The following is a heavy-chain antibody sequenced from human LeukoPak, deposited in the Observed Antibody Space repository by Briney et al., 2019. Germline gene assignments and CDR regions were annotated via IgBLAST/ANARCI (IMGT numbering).Heavy chain of an antibody. V-gene: IGHV3-33*01. J-gene: IGHJ4*02. CDR1: GFTFSSYG. D-gene: IGHD3-22*01. Sequence: QPGGSLRLSCAASGFTFSSYGMHWVRQAPGKGLEWVAVIWYDGSNKYYADSVKGRFTISRDNSKNTLYLQMNSLRAEDTAVYYRARDYYDSSGYYYLVYWGQGTLVTVSS. CDR2: IWYDGSNK. CDR3: ARDYYDSSGYYYLVY.